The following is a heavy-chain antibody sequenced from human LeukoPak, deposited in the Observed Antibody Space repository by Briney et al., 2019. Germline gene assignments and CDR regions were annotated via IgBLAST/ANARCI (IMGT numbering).Heavy chain of an antibody. J-gene: IGHJ4*02. D-gene: IGHD5-18*01. CDR2: IRYDGSNQ. V-gene: IGHV3-30*02. CDR1: GFTFSSYG. CDR3: ARGYGESHFDY. Sequence: PGGSLRLSCAASGFTFSSYGMHLVRQTPGKGLEWVSFIRYDGSNQYYADSVKGRFTISRDNSKNTLYLHMNSLKPEDTAVYFCARGYGESHFDYWGQGTLVTVSS.